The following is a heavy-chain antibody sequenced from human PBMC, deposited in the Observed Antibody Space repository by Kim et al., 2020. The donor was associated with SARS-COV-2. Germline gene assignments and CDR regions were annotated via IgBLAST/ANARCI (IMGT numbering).Heavy chain of an antibody. J-gene: IGHJ6*01. V-gene: IGHV3-73*01. CDR1: GFTLSDSA. Sequence: GGSLRLSCVASGFTLSDSALHWVRQASGKGLEWVGRIGSRGNGYATQYAESLRDRFTFSRDDSKNTVYLQMTSLKIEDTAVYSCASSIGRDYYYYSMDV. CDR3: ASSIGRDYYYYSMDV. CDR2: IGSRGNGYAT.